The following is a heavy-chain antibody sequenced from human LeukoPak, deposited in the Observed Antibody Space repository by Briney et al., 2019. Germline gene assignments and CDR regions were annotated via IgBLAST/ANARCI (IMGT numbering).Heavy chain of an antibody. CDR1: GGSISSSNW. Sequence: SGTLFLTCAVSGGSISSSNWWSWVRQPPGKGLEWIGEIYHSGSTNYNPSLKSRVTISVDTSKNQFSLKLSSVTAADTAVYYCARDVSSRSYYYYGMDVWGQGTTVTVSS. CDR3: ARDVSSRSYYYYGMDV. J-gene: IGHJ6*02. V-gene: IGHV4-4*02. CDR2: IYHSGST. D-gene: IGHD6-13*01.